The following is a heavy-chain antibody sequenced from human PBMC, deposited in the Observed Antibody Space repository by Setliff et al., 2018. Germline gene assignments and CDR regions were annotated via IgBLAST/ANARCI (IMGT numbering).Heavy chain of an antibody. V-gene: IGHV4-59*12. J-gene: IGHJ4*02. Sequence: PSETLSLTCSVSGDSINPYYWTWIRQPPGKGLEWIGFIYYSGATTYNPSLKNRVTISVDTSKNQFSLKLSFVTAADTAVYYCARERSYYYDSSGFYYEGRHFDYWGQGTLVTVSS. CDR3: ARERSYYYDSSGFYYEGRHFDY. D-gene: IGHD3-22*01. CDR1: GDSINPYY. CDR2: IYYSGAT.